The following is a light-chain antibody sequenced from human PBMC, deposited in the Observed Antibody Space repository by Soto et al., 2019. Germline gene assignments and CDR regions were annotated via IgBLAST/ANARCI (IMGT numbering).Light chain of an antibody. V-gene: IGLV2-14*03. J-gene: IGLJ2*01. CDR2: EVS. CDR1: SSDVGGYNT. CDR3: QSYDSSLSGLV. Sequence: QSALTQPASVSGSPGQSITISCTGTSSDVGGYNTVSWFQQHPGKAPKLMIYEVSNRPLGVSNRFSASKTGNTASLTISGLQAEDEADYYCQSYDSSLSGLVFGGGTQLTVL.